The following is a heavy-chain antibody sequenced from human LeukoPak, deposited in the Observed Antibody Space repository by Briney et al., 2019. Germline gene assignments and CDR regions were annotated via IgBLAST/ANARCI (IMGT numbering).Heavy chain of an antibody. J-gene: IGHJ4*02. CDR1: GYTFTSYG. CDR3: AIGGYYYDSSGYYRKKSFDY. D-gene: IGHD3-22*01. CDR2: ISVYNDNT. V-gene: IGHV1-18*01. Sequence: ASVKVSCKASGYTFTSYGVSWVRQAPGQGLEWMGWISVYNDNTNYAQKLQGRVTMTTDTSTSTAYMELRSLRSDAPAGYYCAIGGYYYDSSGYYRKKSFDYWGQGTLVTVSS.